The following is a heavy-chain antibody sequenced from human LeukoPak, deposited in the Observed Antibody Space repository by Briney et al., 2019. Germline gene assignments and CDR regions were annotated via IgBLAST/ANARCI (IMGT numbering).Heavy chain of an antibody. D-gene: IGHD6-13*01. CDR2: IYHSGST. Sequence: PSETLSLTCAASGYSISSGYYWGWIRQPPGKGLEWIGSIYHSGSTNYNPSLKSRVTISVDTSKNQFSLKLSSVTAADTAVYYCARVGWSSRYHFDYWGQGTLVTVSS. CDR3: ARVGWSSRYHFDY. CDR1: GYSISSGYY. J-gene: IGHJ4*02. V-gene: IGHV4-38-2*01.